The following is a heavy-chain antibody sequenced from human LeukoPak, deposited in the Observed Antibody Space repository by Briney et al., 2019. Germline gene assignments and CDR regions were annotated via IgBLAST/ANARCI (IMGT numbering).Heavy chain of an antibody. D-gene: IGHD5-18*01. V-gene: IGHV1-69*13. J-gene: IGHJ4*02. CDR3: ARETGYSYGQYYFDY. CDR1: GGTFSSYA. Sequence: SVKVSCKASGGTFSSYAISWVRQAPGQGLEWMGGIIPTFGTANYAQKFQGRVTITADESTSTAYMELSSLRSEDTAVYYCARETGYSYGQYYFDYWGQGTLVTVSS. CDR2: IIPTFGTA.